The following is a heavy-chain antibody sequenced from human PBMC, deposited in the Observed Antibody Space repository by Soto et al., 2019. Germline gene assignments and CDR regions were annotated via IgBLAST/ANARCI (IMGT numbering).Heavy chain of an antibody. CDR1: GGTFSSYA. Sequence: SVKVSCKASGGTFSSYAISWVRQAPGQGLEWMGGIIPIFGTANYAQKFQGRVTITADESTSTAYMELSSLRSEDTAVYYCARYGYCSSTSCSLYGMDVWGQGTTVTVSS. CDR2: IIPIFGTA. CDR3: ARYGYCSSTSCSLYGMDV. J-gene: IGHJ6*02. D-gene: IGHD2-2*03. V-gene: IGHV1-69*13.